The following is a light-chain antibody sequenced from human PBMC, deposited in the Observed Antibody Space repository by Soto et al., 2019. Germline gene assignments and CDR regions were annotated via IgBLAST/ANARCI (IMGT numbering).Light chain of an antibody. Sequence: EIVLTQSPGTLSVSPGERVTLSCRASQSVSSNYLAWYQQRPGQAPRLLIFGASYRATGIPDRFSGSGSGTDFTLTISRLEPEDFAVYDCQQYSSSPPEFTFGPGTKVDSK. CDR1: QSVSSNY. CDR2: GAS. CDR3: QQYSSSPPEFT. V-gene: IGKV3-20*01. J-gene: IGKJ3*01.